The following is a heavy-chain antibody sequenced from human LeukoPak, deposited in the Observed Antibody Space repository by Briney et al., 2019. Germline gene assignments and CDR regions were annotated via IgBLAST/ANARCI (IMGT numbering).Heavy chain of an antibody. V-gene: IGHV4-4*02. CDR1: GGSISSSNW. D-gene: IGHD2-21*02. CDR3: ARHAPAYCGGDCYSFDY. Sequence: SETLSLTCAVSGGSISSSNWWSWVREPPGKGLEWIGEIYHSGSTNYNPSLKSRVTISVDTSKNQFSLKLSSVTAADTAVYYCARHAPAYCGGDCYSFDYRGQGTLVTVSS. J-gene: IGHJ4*02. CDR2: IYHSGST.